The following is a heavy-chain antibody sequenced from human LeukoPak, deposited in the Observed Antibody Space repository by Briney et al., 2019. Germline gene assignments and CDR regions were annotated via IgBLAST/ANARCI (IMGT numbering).Heavy chain of an antibody. V-gene: IGHV3-30-3*01. Sequence: QPGRSLRLSCAASGFTFSSYAMNWVRQAPGKGLEWVAVISYDGSTTYYADSVKGRFTISRDNAKNSLYLQMNSLRAEDTAVYYCARSSGLGSYSFDYWGQGTLVTVSS. CDR3: ARSSGLGSYSFDY. CDR2: ISYDGSTT. J-gene: IGHJ4*02. D-gene: IGHD1-26*01. CDR1: GFTFSSYA.